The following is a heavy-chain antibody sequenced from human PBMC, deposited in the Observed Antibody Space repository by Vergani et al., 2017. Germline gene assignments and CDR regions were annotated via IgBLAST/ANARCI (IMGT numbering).Heavy chain of an antibody. J-gene: IGHJ3*02. CDR2: IYYSGST. CDR1: GGSITSYY. CDR3: ARDKAYGVAVAVTNAFDI. D-gene: IGHD6-19*01. V-gene: IGHV4-59*01. Sequence: QVQLQESGPGLVKPSKTLSLTCTVSGGSITSYYWSWIRQPPGKGLEWIGYIYYSGSTNYNPSLKSRVTISVDTSKNQFSLKLSSVTAADTAVYYCARDKAYGVAVAVTNAFDIWGQGTMVTVSS.